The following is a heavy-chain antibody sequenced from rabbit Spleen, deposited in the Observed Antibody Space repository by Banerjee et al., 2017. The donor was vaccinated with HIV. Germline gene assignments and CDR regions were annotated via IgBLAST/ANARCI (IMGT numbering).Heavy chain of an antibody. V-gene: IGHV1S40*01. CDR1: GFSFSYNAY. CDR2: IGTGSTYTT. J-gene: IGHJ6*01. Sequence: QSMEESAGDLVMTAAALTLPCTASGFSFSYNAYMCCVRQPPGKGLEWIACIGTGSTYTTYFATWAKGRFTISKTSSTTVTLQMTSLTAADTATYFCARDSGTSFSTYGMDLWGPGTLVTVS. D-gene: IGHD8-1*01. CDR3: ARDSGTSFSTYGMDL.